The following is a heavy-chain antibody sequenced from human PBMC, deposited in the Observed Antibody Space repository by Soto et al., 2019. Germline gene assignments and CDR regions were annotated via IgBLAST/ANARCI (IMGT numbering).Heavy chain of an antibody. J-gene: IGHJ4*02. CDR3: TTQYYYDSSGSLLN. Sequence: EVQVVEAGGGLVKPGGSLRLSCAASGFTFSNAWMTWVRQAPGKGLEWVGRIKSKADGGATDYAAPVKDRFTISGDDSKNTLYLQMNSLKTEDTAVYYCTTQYYYDSSGSLLNWGQGTLVTDSS. D-gene: IGHD3-22*01. CDR2: IKSKADGGAT. V-gene: IGHV3-15*01. CDR1: GFTFSNAW.